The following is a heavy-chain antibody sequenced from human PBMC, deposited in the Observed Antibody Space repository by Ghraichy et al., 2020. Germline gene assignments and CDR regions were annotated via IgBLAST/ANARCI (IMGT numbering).Heavy chain of an antibody. V-gene: IGHV4-59*08. Sequence: SETLSRTCTVSGGSINNYWWSWIRQPPGRGLEWIGYISYSGATSYNPSLKSPITISVDTSKNQFSLKLTSVTAADTAVYYCARHGGRGYFDYWGQGSLVTVS. J-gene: IGHJ4*02. CDR2: ISYSGAT. CDR1: GGSINNYW. D-gene: IGHD2-15*01. CDR3: ARHGGRGYFDY.